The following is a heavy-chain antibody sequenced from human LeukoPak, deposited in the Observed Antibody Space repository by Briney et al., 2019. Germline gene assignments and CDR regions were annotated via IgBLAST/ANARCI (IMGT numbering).Heavy chain of an antibody. Sequence: GGSLRLSCAASGFTFGYYGMHWVRQAPGEGLEWVAVIWYDESNKFYADSVKGRFTTSRDNSKNTVSLQMNSLRVEDTAVYYCARGERPVDYYYYGMDVWGQGTTVTVSS. CDR1: GFTFGYYG. V-gene: IGHV3-33*01. J-gene: IGHJ6*02. CDR3: ARGERPVDYYYYGMDV. CDR2: IWYDESNK.